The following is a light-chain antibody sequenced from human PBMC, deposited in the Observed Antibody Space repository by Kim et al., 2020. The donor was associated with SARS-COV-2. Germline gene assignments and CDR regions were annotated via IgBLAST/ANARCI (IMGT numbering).Light chain of an antibody. CDR2: RND. Sequence: PGQRGAISCSGTNIGSHTVSWYQHLPGTAPKFLMYRNDQRPSGVPDRFSGSKSGTSASLAISGLQSEDEAEYYCATWDGSQNAYVFGTGTKVTVL. V-gene: IGLV1-44*01. CDR3: ATWDGSQNAYV. CDR1: NIGSHT. J-gene: IGLJ1*01.